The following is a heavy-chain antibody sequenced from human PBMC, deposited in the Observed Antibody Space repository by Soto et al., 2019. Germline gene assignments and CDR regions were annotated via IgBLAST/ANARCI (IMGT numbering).Heavy chain of an antibody. CDR1: GXSXRRYY. V-gene: IGHV4-59*08. D-gene: IGHD3-3*01. Sequence: LSLTRTVSGXSXRRYYWSWIRHPPGKGLEWIGYIYYRGSTYYTPSLKSRVTISVDTSKTQFSLKLSSVTAADTAVYYCARGSYTIFAVVMDVWGQATTVTVSS. CDR2: IYYRGST. J-gene: IGHJ6*02. CDR3: ARGSYTIFAVVMDV.